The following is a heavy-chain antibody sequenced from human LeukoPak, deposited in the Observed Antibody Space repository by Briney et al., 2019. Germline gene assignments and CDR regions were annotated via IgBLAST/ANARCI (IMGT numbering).Heavy chain of an antibody. CDR3: AKDYTPDGLYDIDY. J-gene: IGHJ4*02. V-gene: IGHV3-23*01. D-gene: IGHD3-9*01. CDR2: ILGNAGRT. CDR1: GFTFSTYA. Sequence: GGALRLSCAASGFTFSTYAMNWVRQTPGKGLDWASGILGNAGRTYYADSVKGRFTISRDNSKNTLYLQMNSLRVGDTAKYYCAKDYTPDGLYDIDYWGQGNQVTVSS.